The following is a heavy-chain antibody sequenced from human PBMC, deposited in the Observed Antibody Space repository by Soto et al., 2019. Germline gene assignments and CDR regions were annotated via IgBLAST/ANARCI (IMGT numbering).Heavy chain of an antibody. V-gene: IGHV3-30*18. J-gene: IGHJ4*02. CDR1: GFTFNSYG. D-gene: IGHD3-9*01. CDR3: AKDSQYRGLTGPFAY. Sequence: GGSLRLSCAASGFTFNSYGMHWVRQAPGKGLEWVAVISYDGSNKYYTDSVKGRFTISRDNSKNTLYLQMNSLRTEDTAVYYCAKDSQYRGLTGPFAYWGQGTLVTVSS. CDR2: ISYDGSNK.